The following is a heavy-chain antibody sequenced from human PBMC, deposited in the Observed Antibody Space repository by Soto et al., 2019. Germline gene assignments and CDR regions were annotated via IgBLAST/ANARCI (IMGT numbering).Heavy chain of an antibody. Sequence: ASVKVSCKASGYTFTSYAMHWVRQAPGQRLEWMGWINAGNGNTKYSQKFQGRVTITRDTSASTAYMELSSLRSEDTAVYYCARVPGRAVAGQPHFDYWGQGTLVTVS. CDR3: ARVPGRAVAGQPHFDY. V-gene: IGHV1-3*01. CDR2: INAGNGNT. J-gene: IGHJ4*02. CDR1: GYTFTSYA. D-gene: IGHD6-19*01.